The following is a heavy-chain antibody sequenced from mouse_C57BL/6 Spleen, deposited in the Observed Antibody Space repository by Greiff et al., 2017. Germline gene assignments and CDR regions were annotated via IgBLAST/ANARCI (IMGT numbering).Heavy chain of an antibody. V-gene: IGHV5-17*01. Sequence: EVQLVESGGGLVKPGGSLKLSCAASGFTFSDYGMHWVRQAPEKGLEWVAYISSGSSTIYYADTVKGRFTISRDNAKNTLFLQMTSLRSEDTAMYYCARLHYYGSRGYFDVWGTGTTVTVSS. J-gene: IGHJ1*03. D-gene: IGHD1-1*01. CDR3: ARLHYYGSRGYFDV. CDR2: ISSGSSTI. CDR1: GFTFSDYG.